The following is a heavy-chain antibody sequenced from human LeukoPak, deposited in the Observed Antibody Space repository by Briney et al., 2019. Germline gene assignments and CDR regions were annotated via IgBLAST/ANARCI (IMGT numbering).Heavy chain of an antibody. V-gene: IGHV1-2*02. CDR3: ERVREVGASNSFEY. CDR2: INPNSGGT. Sequence: ASVKVSCKASGYRFLGYYMNWVRQAPGQGLEWMGWINPNSGGTNYAQKFQGRVTVTRDTSTNIVYMEMRGLRSDDTAVYYCERVREVGASNSFEYRGQGTLVTVSS. CDR1: GYRFLGYY. D-gene: IGHD1-26*01. J-gene: IGHJ4*02.